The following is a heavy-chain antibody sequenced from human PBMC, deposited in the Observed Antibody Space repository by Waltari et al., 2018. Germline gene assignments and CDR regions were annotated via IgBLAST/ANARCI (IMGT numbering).Heavy chain of an antibody. J-gene: IGHJ4*02. Sequence: EVQLVESGGGLVKPGGSLRLSCAASGFTFSSYSMNWVRQAPGKGLEWVSSSSRSSSYIYYADSVKGRFTISRDNAKNSLYLQMNSLRAEDTAVYYCAREGSYGYRFGFDYWGQGTLVTVSS. V-gene: IGHV3-21*01. CDR1: GFTFSSYS. CDR3: AREGSYGYRFGFDY. CDR2: SSRSSSYI. D-gene: IGHD5-18*01.